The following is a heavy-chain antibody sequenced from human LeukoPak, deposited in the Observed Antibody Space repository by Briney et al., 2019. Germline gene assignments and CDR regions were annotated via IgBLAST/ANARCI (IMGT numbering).Heavy chain of an antibody. CDR3: ATVTDRIAAGTGDY. D-gene: IGHD6-13*01. CDR1: GYTFTSSD. V-gene: IGHV1-8*01. Sequence: GASVRVSCKASGYTFTSSDINWVRQATGQGLEWMGWMNPNSGNTGYAQKFQGRVTMTEDTSTDTAYMELSSLRSEDTAVYYCATVTDRIAAGTGDYWGQGTLVTVSS. J-gene: IGHJ4*02. CDR2: MNPNSGNT.